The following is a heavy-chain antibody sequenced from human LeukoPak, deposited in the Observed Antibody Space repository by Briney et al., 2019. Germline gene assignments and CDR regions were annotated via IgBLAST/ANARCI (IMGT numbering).Heavy chain of an antibody. Sequence: PGGSLRLSCAASGFTLSSYGLHWVRQAPGKGLGWVAFIRYDGSNKYYADSVKGRFTISRDNSKNTLYLQMNSLRAEDTAVYYCAKINDYYDSSPFDYWGQGTLVTVSS. J-gene: IGHJ4*02. D-gene: IGHD3-22*01. CDR3: AKINDYYDSSPFDY. V-gene: IGHV3-30*02. CDR2: IRYDGSNK. CDR1: GFTLSSYG.